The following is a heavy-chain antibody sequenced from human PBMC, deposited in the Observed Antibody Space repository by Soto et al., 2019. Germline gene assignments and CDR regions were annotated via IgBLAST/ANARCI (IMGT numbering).Heavy chain of an antibody. CDR3: AGDVQYCRPSYGMDV. Sequence: QVQLQESGPGLVKPSQTLSLTCTVSGGSISSGGYYWSWIRQHPGKGLEWIGCIYYSGSTYYNPSLESRLTTSAHTSTNQLSLKLSAVPASDTAVYYCAGDVQYCRPSYGMDVWGQGTTVTVSS. J-gene: IGHJ6*02. V-gene: IGHV4-31*03. CDR1: GGSISSGGYY. D-gene: IGHD2-15*01. CDR2: IYYSGST.